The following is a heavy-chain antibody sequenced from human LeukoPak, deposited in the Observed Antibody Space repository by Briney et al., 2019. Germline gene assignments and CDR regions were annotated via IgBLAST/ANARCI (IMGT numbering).Heavy chain of an antibody. CDR2: IYPGDSDT. CDR1: GYSFTSYW. CDR3: ARLKWPYYFDY. D-gene: IGHD5-12*01. V-gene: IGHV5-51*01. Sequence: GXXLXISCKGSGYSFTSYWFGWVRQMPGKGLEWMGIIYPGDSDTRYSPSFQGQVTISADKSISTAYLQWSSLKASDTAMYYCARLKWPYYFDYWGQGTLVTVSS. J-gene: IGHJ4*02.